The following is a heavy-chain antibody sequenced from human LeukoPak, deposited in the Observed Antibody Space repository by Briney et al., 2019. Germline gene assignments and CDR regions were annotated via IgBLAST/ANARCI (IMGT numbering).Heavy chain of an antibody. J-gene: IGHJ6*02. V-gene: IGHV4-59*08. D-gene: IGHD3-3*01. CDR1: GGSISSYY. CDR2: IYYSGST. CDR3: ARLEAYYYYGMDV. Sequence: SETLSLTCTVSGGSISSYYWSWIRQPPGKGLEWIGYIYYSGSTNYNPSLKSRVTISVDTSKNQFSLKLSSVIAADTAVYYCARLEAYYYYGMDVWGQGTTVTVSS.